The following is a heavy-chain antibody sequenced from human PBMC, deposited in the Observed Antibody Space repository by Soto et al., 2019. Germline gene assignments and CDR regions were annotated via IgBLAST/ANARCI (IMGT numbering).Heavy chain of an antibody. V-gene: IGHV1-8*01. CDR3: ARADFCSGGSCYSDWFDP. J-gene: IGHJ5*02. D-gene: IGHD2-15*01. CDR2: MNPNSGNT. CDR1: GYTFTSYD. Sequence: QVQLVQSGAEVKKPGASVKVSCKASGYTFTSYDINWVRQATGQGLEWMGWMNPNSGNTGYAQKFQGRVTMTRNTSISTAYMELSSLRSEDTAVHYCARADFCSGGSCYSDWFDPWGQGTLVTVSS.